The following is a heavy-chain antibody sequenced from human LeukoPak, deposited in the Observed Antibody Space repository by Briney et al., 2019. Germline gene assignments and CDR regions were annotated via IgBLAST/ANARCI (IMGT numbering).Heavy chain of an antibody. CDR2: IYSGGGT. Sequence: GGSLRLSCAASGFTVSSNYMSWVRQAPGKGLEWVSVIYSGGGTYYADSVKGRFTISRDNSKNTLYLQMNSLRAEDTAVYYCARNPTTFDYYGMDVWGQGTTVTVSS. CDR1: GFTVSSNY. D-gene: IGHD3-16*01. CDR3: ARNPTTFDYYGMDV. J-gene: IGHJ6*02. V-gene: IGHV3-66*01.